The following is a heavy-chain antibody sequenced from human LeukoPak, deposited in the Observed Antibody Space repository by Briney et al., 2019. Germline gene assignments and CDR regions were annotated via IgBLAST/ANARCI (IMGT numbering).Heavy chain of an antibody. CDR3: ARGEIAVAAWFDP. Sequence: SETLSLTCTVSGGSISSYYWSWIRQPPGKGLEWIGYIYYSGSTNYNPSLKSRVTISVDTSKNQFSLKLSSVTAADTAVYYCARGEIAVAAWFDPWGQGTLVTVSS. V-gene: IGHV4-59*01. D-gene: IGHD6-19*01. J-gene: IGHJ5*02. CDR1: GGSISSYY. CDR2: IYYSGST.